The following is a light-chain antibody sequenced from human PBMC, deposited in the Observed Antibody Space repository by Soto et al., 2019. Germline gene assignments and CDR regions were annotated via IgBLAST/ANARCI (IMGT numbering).Light chain of an antibody. Sequence: ERVLLLSPASLSVSPGQRAIVSCRACQSISSDLAWYQQKPGQAPRLLIYGASTRATGVPSRFSGSGSGTEFILTISRLQSEDFGVYYCQQYNNWPRTFGRGTKVDIK. CDR3: QQYNNWPRT. CDR2: GAS. CDR1: QSISSD. V-gene: IGKV3-15*01. J-gene: IGKJ1*01.